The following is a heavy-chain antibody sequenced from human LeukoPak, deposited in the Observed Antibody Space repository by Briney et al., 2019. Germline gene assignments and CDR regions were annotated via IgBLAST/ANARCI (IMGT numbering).Heavy chain of an antibody. CDR1: GFKFEDYG. Sequence: GGSLRLSCVGSGFKFEDYGMNWVRQVPGKGLEWVSSINWSGTNIGYADSVKGRFTISRDNAKNALYLQMNSLRAEDTALYFCARQYTDSRDWYFYYIDVWGKGTTVIVSS. CDR3: ARQYTDSRDWYFYYIDV. V-gene: IGHV3-20*04. J-gene: IGHJ6*03. CDR2: INWSGTNI. D-gene: IGHD3-22*01.